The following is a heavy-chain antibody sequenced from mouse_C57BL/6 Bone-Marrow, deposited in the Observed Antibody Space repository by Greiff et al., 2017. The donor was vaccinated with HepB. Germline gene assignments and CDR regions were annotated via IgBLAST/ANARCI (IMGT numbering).Heavy chain of an antibody. CDR1: GYSFTSYY. CDR2: IYPGSGNT. V-gene: IGHV1-66*01. D-gene: IGHD1-1*01. CDR3: AKDYYDSYYAMDY. Sequence: QVQLQQSGPELVKPGASVKISCKASGYSFTSYYIHWVKQRPGQGLEWIGWIYPGSGNTKYNEKFKGKATLTADTSSSTAYMQLSSLTSEDSAVYYCAKDYYDSYYAMDYWGQGTSVTVSS. J-gene: IGHJ4*01.